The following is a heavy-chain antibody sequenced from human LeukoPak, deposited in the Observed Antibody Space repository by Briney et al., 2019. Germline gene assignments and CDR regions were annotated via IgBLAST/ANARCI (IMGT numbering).Heavy chain of an antibody. CDR1: GGSINSGGYY. Sequence: PSETLSLTCTVSGGSINSGGYYWSWIRQHPGKGLEWIGYIYYSGSTYFNPSHKSRVTISVDTSKNQFSLKLSSVTAADTAVYYCAGYYDSSGYPGTPYFDYWGQGTLVTVSS. CDR2: IYYSGST. CDR3: AGYYDSSGYPGTPYFDY. J-gene: IGHJ4*02. V-gene: IGHV4-31*03. D-gene: IGHD3-22*01.